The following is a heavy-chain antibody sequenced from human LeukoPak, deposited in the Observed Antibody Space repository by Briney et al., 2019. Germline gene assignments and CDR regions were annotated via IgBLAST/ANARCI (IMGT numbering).Heavy chain of an antibody. CDR2: IYHSGTT. D-gene: IGHD5-24*01. CDR3: ATRDGSY. Sequence: SETLSLTCTVSGYSISSGYFWGWIRQPPGKGLEWIGSIYHSGTTYYNPSLKSRVTISVDTSKNQFSLKLSSVTAADTAVYYCATRDGSYWGKGTLVTVSS. J-gene: IGHJ4*02. CDR1: GYSISSGYF. V-gene: IGHV4-38-2*02.